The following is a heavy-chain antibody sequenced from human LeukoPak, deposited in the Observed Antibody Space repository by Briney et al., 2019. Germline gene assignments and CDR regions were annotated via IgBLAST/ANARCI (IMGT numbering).Heavy chain of an antibody. CDR3: ARLTSTCTGGSCYYYYFDS. V-gene: IGHV4-39*01. Sequence: PSQTLSLTCSVSGGSISTTSHHWVWIRQPPGKGLEWIGRIYYSRDTYYNPSLNSRVTMSVDTSTNQFSLRLSSVTATDTAVFYCARLTSTCTGGSCYYYYFDSWGQGTLVTVSS. CDR1: GGSISTTSHH. J-gene: IGHJ4*02. D-gene: IGHD2-15*01. CDR2: IYYSRDT.